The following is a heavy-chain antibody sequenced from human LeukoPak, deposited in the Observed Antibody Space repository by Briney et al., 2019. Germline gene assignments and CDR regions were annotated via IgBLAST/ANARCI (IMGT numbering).Heavy chain of an antibody. CDR3: AREGWLQSDAFDI. J-gene: IGHJ3*02. CDR1: GGTFSSYA. D-gene: IGHD5-24*01. V-gene: IGHV1-69*05. Sequence: SVKVSCKASGGTFSSYAISWVRQAPGQGLEWMGRIIPTFGTANYAQKFQGRVTITTDESTSTAYMELSSLRSEDTAVYYCAREGWLQSDAFDIWGQGTMVTVSS. CDR2: IIPTFGTA.